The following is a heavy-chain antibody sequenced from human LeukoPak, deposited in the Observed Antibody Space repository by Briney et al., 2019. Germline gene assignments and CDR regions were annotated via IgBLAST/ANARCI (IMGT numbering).Heavy chain of an antibody. V-gene: IGHV4-61*02. J-gene: IGHJ3*02. CDR3: ARDPMVRRVQGAFDI. CDR1: GGSISSGSYY. CDR2: IYTSGST. Sequence: PSQTLSLTCTVSGGSISSGSYYWSWIRQPAGKGLEWIGRIYTSGSTNYNPSLKSRVTISVDTSKNQFSLKLSSVTAADTAVYYCARDPMVRRVQGAFDIWGQGTMVTVSS. D-gene: IGHD3-10*01.